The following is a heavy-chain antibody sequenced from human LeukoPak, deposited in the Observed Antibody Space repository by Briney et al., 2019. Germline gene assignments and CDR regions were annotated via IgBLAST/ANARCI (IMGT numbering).Heavy chain of an antibody. D-gene: IGHD6-13*01. CDR2: IYPGDSDT. CDR3: ARGAIEAAGADNWFDP. Sequence: GESLKISCKGSGYSFTSYWIGWVRQMPGKGLEWMGVIYPGDSDTRYSPAFQGQVTISVDKSISTAYLQWNSLKASDIAMYYCARGAIEAAGADNWFDPWGQGTLVTVSS. CDR1: GYSFTSYW. V-gene: IGHV5-51*01. J-gene: IGHJ5*02.